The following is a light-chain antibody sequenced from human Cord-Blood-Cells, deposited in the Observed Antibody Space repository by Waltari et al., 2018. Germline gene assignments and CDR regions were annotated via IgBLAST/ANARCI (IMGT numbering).Light chain of an antibody. J-gene: IGLJ2*01. Sequence: QSVLTQPPSASGTPGQRVTISCSGSNSNIGINTVNWYQQLPGTAPKLLIYGNNRGPAGVPDRFAGSRSGTSASLAISGLQSEDVADYYCAAWDDSMNGVVFGGGTKLTVL. CDR1: NSNIGINT. CDR3: AAWDDSMNGVV. CDR2: GNN. V-gene: IGLV1-44*01.